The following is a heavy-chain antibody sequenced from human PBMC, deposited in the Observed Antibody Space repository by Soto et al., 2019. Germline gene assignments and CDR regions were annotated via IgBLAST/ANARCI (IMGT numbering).Heavy chain of an antibody. J-gene: IGHJ6*02. CDR1: GGSISSSSYY. D-gene: IGHD3-10*01. CDR2: IYYSGST. CDR3: ARLGSGSAHYYYGMDV. V-gene: IGHV4-39*01. Sequence: SETLSLTCTVSGGSISSSSYYWGWIRQPPGKGLEWTGSIYYSGSTYYNPSLKSRVTISVDTSKNQFSLKLSSVTAADTAVYYCARLGSGSAHYYYGMDVWGQGTTVTVSS.